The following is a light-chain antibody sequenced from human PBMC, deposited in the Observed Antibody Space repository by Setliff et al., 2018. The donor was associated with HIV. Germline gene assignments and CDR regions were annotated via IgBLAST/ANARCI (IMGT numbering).Light chain of an antibody. J-gene: IGLJ1*01. CDR2: QAT. CDR3: CSNTGSNTFV. CDR1: SNDVGRYDL. V-gene: IGLV2-23*01. Sequence: QSALTQPASVSGSPRQSITISCTGTSNDVGRYDLVSWYQQHPARAPKLIIYQATRRPSGVSNRFSGSKSGNVASLTISGLQAEDEADYYCCSNTGSNTFVFGTGTKVTVL.